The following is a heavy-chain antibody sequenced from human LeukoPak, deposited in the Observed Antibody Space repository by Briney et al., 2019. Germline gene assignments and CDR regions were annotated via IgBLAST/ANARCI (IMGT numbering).Heavy chain of an antibody. V-gene: IGHV4-59*01. CDR3: ARVSPRYYDSSGYNDAFDI. D-gene: IGHD3-22*01. J-gene: IGHJ3*02. CDR1: GGSISSYY. Sequence: SETLSLTCTVSGGSISSYYWSWIRQPPGKGLEWIGYIYYSGSTNYNPSLKSRVTTSVDTSKNQFSLKLSSVTAADTAVYYCARVSPRYYDSSGYNDAFDIWGQGTMVTVSS. CDR2: IYYSGST.